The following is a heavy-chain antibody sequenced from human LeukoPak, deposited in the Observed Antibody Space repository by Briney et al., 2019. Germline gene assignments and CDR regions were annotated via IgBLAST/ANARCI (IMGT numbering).Heavy chain of an antibody. CDR1: GGSISSGSYY. D-gene: IGHD1-26*01. V-gene: IGHV4-61*02. CDR3: ARDPRVGATPY. CDR2: IYTSGST. Sequence: SETLSLTCTVSGGSISSGSYYWSWIRQPAGKGLEWIGRIYTSGSTNYNPSLKSRVTISVDTSKNQFSLKLSSVTAADTAMYYCARDPRVGATPYWGQGTLVTVSS. J-gene: IGHJ4*02.